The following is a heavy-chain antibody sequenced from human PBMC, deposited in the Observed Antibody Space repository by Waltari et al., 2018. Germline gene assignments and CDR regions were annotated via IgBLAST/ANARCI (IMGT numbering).Heavy chain of an antibody. CDR1: GGPISSSSYY. Sequence: QLQLQESGPGLVKPSETLSLTCTVSGGPISSSSYYWGWIRQPPGKGLEWIGSIYYSGSTYYNPSLKSRVTISVDTSKNQFSLKLSSVTAADTAVYYCARHSVLRDGYNWYFDYWGQGTLVTVSS. CDR2: IYYSGST. CDR3: ARHSVLRDGYNWYFDY. J-gene: IGHJ4*02. V-gene: IGHV4-39*01. D-gene: IGHD5-12*01.